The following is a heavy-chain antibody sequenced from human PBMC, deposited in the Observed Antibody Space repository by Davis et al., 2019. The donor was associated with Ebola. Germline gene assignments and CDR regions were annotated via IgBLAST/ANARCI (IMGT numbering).Heavy chain of an antibody. CDR2: ISYDGSNK. V-gene: IGHV3-30*14. D-gene: IGHD2-15*01. Sequence: GESLKISCAASGFTFSSYAMHWVRQAPGKGLEWVAVISYDGSNKYYADSVKGRFTISRDNSKNTLYLQMNSLRVEDTAVYYCASSVATPGAFDIWGQGTMVTVSS. CDR1: GFTFSSYA. J-gene: IGHJ3*02. CDR3: ASSVATPGAFDI.